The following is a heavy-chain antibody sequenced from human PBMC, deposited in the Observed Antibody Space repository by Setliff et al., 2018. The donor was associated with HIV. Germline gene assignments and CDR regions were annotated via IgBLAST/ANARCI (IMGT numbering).Heavy chain of an antibody. V-gene: IGHV4-61*02. CDR1: GASVSFSNFY. CDR2: IYMSGSA. J-gene: IGHJ4*02. Sequence: SETLSLTCTVSGASVSFSNFYWSWIRQPAGKELEWIGRIYMSGSANYNPSLKSRVTISVDRSKNQFSLRLKSVTAADTAVYYCARGIYSGYVFGYWGQGRLVTVSS. D-gene: IGHD5-12*01. CDR3: ARGIYSGYVFGY.